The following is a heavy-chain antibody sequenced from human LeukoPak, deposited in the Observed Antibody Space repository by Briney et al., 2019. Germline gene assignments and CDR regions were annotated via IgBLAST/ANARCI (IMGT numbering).Heavy chain of an antibody. CDR3: AKGGYDFWSGYPRFDP. CDR2: ISGSGGST. V-gene: IGHV3-23*01. CDR1: GFTFSSYA. J-gene: IGHJ5*02. Sequence: QPGGSLRLSCAASGFTFSSYAMSWVRQAPRKGLEWVSAISGSGGSTYYADSVKGRFTISRDNSKNTLYLQMNSLRAEDTAVYYCAKGGYDFWSGYPRFDPWGQGTLVTVSS. D-gene: IGHD3-3*01.